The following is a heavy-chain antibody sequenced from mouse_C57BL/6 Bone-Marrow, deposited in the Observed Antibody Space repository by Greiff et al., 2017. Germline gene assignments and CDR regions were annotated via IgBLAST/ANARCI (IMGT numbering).Heavy chain of an antibody. CDR2: IYPGDGDT. D-gene: IGHD2-1*01. J-gene: IGHJ2*01. V-gene: IGHV1-80*01. Sequence: VMLVESGAELVKPGASVKISCKASGYAFSSYWMNWVKQRPGKGLEWIGQIYPGDGDTNYNGKFKGKATLTADKSSSTAYMQLSSLTSEDSAVYSCARERMVKYYFDYWGQGTTLTVSS. CDR1: GYAFSSYW. CDR3: ARERMVKYYFDY.